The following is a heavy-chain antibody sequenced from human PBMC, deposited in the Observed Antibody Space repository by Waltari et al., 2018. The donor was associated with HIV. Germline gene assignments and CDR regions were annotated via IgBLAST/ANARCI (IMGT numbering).Heavy chain of an antibody. V-gene: IGHV3-74*01. D-gene: IGHD2-2*01. CDR2: MKSDGSST. CDR1: GFTFSSYW. Sequence: EVQLVESGGGLVQPGGSLRLSCAASGFTFSSYWMHWVRQAPGKGLVWVSRMKSDGSSTSYADSVKGRFTSSRDNAKNTLYLQMNSLRAEDTAVYYCARVGFARYQLTYGMDVWGQGTTVTVSS. CDR3: ARVGFARYQLTYGMDV. J-gene: IGHJ6*02.